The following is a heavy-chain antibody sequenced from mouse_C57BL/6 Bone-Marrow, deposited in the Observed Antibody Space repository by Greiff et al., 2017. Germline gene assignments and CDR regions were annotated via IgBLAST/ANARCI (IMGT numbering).Heavy chain of an antibody. J-gene: IGHJ4*01. CDR3: ARRGVAYYDAMDY. D-gene: IGHD1-1*02. CDR2: IYPGDGDT. CDR1: GYAFSSSW. Sequence: QVPLQQSGPELVKPGASVKISCKASGYAFSSSWMNWVKQRPGKGLEWIGRIYPGDGDTNYNGKFKGKATLTADKSSSTAYMQLSSLTSEDSAVYFCARRGVAYYDAMDYWGQGTSVTVSS. V-gene: IGHV1-82*01.